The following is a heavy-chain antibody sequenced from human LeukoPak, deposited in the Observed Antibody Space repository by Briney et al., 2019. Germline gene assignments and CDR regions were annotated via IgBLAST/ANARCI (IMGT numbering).Heavy chain of an antibody. V-gene: IGHV3-30*18. CDR3: AKDVAAVGTIPDY. CDR1: GFTFSTYG. J-gene: IGHJ4*02. CDR2: ISYDGSNK. D-gene: IGHD6-13*01. Sequence: GGSLRLSCAASGFTFSTYGIHWVRQAPGKGLEWVAVISYDGSNKQYVDSVKGRFTISRDNSKNTLYLQMNSLRAEDTAVYYCAKDVAAVGTIPDYWGQGALVTVSS.